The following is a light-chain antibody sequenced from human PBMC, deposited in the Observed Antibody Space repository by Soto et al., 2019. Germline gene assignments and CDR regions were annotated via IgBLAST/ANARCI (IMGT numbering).Light chain of an antibody. CDR3: GSWDSSLSAYV. V-gene: IGLV1-40*01. CDR1: SSNIGANYD. J-gene: IGLJ1*01. Sequence: QSVLTQPPSVSGAPGQRVTISCTGSSSNIGANYDVHWYQQRPGTAPKLLIFANSNRPSGIPDRFSGSKSGTSATLGITGFQTGDEADYYCGSWDSSLSAYVFGTGTKLTVL. CDR2: ANS.